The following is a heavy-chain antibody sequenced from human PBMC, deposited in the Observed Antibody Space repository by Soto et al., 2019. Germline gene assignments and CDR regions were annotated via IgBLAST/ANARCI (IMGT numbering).Heavy chain of an antibody. CDR3: ALANCGGDCYSWDYYYGMDV. CDR2: IYPGDSDT. V-gene: IGHV5-51*01. CDR1: RYSFTSYS. Sequence: VESLKISCKGSRYSFTSYSIGWVRQMPAKRLEWMGIIYPGDSDTRYSPSFQGQVTISADKSISTAYLQWSSLKASDTAMYYCALANCGGDCYSWDYYYGMDVWGQGTTVTVSS. D-gene: IGHD2-21*02. J-gene: IGHJ6*02.